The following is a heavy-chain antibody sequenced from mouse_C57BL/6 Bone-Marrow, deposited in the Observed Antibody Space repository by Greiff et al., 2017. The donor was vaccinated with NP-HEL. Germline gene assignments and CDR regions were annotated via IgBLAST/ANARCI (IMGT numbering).Heavy chain of an antibody. CDR1: GYTFTSYW. CDR3: ARWYDFYPYYFDY. CDR2: IDPSDSYP. J-gene: IGHJ2*01. Sequence: QVQLQQPGAELVRPGTSVKLSCKASGYTFTSYWMHWVKQRPGQGLEWIGVIDPSDSYPNYNQKFKGKATLTVDTSSSTAYMQLSSLTSEDSAVYYCARWYDFYPYYFDYWGQGTTLTVSS. V-gene: IGHV1-59*01. D-gene: IGHD2-4*01.